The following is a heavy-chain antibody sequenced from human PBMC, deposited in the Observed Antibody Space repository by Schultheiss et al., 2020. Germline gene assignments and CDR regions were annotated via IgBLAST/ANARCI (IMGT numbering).Heavy chain of an antibody. CDR2: ISGSGDET. J-gene: IGHJ4*02. D-gene: IGHD5-18*01. Sequence: GGSLRLSCAASGFTFSSYAMSWVRQAPGKGPEWVSSISGSGDETQYTDSVKGRFTISRDNSKNTLYLQMNSLRAEDTAVYYCARERSAMAIDYWGQGTLVTVSS. CDR3: ARERSAMAIDY. V-gene: IGHV3-23*01. CDR1: GFTFSSYA.